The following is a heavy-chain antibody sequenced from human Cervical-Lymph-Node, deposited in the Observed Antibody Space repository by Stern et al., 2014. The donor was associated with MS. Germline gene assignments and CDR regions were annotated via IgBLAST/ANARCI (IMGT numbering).Heavy chain of an antibody. CDR3: ARDKMHAFDY. CDR1: GYTFTTYG. V-gene: IGHV1-18*01. CDR2: ISANSGNK. Sequence: QVQLVQSGTEVKKPGASVLVSCKASGYTFTTYGITWVRQAPGHGLEWMGWISANSGNKKYAQKFQDRVTMTRDTTTGTAYMEVRSLRSEDTAVYYCARDKMHAFDYWGQGTQVTVPS. D-gene: IGHD2-8*01. J-gene: IGHJ4*02.